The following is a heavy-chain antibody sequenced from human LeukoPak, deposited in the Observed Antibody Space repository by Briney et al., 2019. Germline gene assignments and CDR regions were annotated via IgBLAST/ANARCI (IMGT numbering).Heavy chain of an antibody. D-gene: IGHD3-10*01. CDR3: ARDNPPSFLLWFGELLYGPNADYGMDV. Sequence: ASVKVSCKASGYTFTGYYMHWVRQAPGQGLEWMGWINPNSGGTNYAQKFQGRVTMTRDTSISTAYMELSRLRSDDTAVYYCARDNPPSFLLWFGELLYGPNADYGMDVWGQGTTVTVSS. J-gene: IGHJ6*02. CDR1: GYTFTGYY. CDR2: INPNSGGT. V-gene: IGHV1-2*02.